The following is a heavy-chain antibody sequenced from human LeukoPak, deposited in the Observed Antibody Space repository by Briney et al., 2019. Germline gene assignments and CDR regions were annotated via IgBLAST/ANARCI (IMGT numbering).Heavy chain of an antibody. CDR1: GFAFSSYW. CDR3: ARGQTTFDP. D-gene: IGHD1-7*01. Sequence: PGGSLRLSCAVSGFAFSSYWMSWVRQAPGKGLEWVANIKQDGSEKYYVDSVKGRFTISRGNARNSLYLQMNSLRAEDTAVYYCARGQTTFDPWGQGTLVTVSS. V-gene: IGHV3-7*01. CDR2: IKQDGSEK. J-gene: IGHJ5*02.